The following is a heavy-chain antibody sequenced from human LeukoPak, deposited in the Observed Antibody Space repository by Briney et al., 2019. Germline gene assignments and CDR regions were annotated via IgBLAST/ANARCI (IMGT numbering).Heavy chain of an antibody. CDR3: ASGERITMVRGVIGYYYYYMDV. CDR2: IIPIFGTA. Sequence: SVKVSCKASGGTFSSYAISWVRQAPGPGLEWMGGIIPIFGTANYAQKFQGRVTITADESTSTAYMELSSLRSEDTAVYYCASGERITMVRGVIGYYYYYMDVWGKGTTVTVSS. J-gene: IGHJ6*03. D-gene: IGHD3-10*01. CDR1: GGTFSSYA. V-gene: IGHV1-69*13.